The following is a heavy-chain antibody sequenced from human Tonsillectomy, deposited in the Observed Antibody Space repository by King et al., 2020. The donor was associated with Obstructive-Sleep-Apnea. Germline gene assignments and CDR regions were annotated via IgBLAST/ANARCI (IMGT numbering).Heavy chain of an antibody. V-gene: IGHV1-69*10. D-gene: IGHD6-25*01. CDR2: LIPLLGVA. CDR1: VDASSSYA. CDR3: ARGAAGTFDY. Sequence: QLVQSGAEVKKPGSSVKVSCKASVDASSSYAISWVRQAPGQGLEWVGGLIPLLGVAHYAQKFQGRVTITADKSTTTAYMDLSSLRSEDTAMYYCARGAAGTFDYWGQGTLVTVSS. J-gene: IGHJ4*02.